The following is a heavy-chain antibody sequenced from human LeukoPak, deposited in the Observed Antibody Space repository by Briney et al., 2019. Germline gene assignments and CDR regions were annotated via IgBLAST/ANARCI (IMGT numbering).Heavy chain of an antibody. D-gene: IGHD4-17*01. CDR2: INHSGST. V-gene: IGHV4-34*01. CDR1: GGSFGGYY. J-gene: IGHJ2*01. Sequence: PSETLSLTCAVYGGSFGGYYWSWLRQPPGKGLEWIGEINHSGSTNYNPSLKSRVTISVDTSKNQFSLKLCSVTAADTAVYYCARGYSRLRRHWYFDLWGRGTLVTVSS. CDR3: ARGYSRLRRHWYFDL.